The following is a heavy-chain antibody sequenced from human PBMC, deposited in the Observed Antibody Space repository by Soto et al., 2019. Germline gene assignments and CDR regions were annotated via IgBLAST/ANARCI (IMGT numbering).Heavy chain of an antibody. CDR3: ARGLYGGYLWFDF. J-gene: IGHJ4*02. V-gene: IGHV1-69*01. CDR1: GGTFSNYA. CDR2: IIPMFHST. D-gene: IGHD5-12*01. Sequence: QVQLVQSGAEVKKPGSSVKVSCKASGGTFSNYAINWVRQAPGQGLEWMGGIIPMFHSTNYAQRFQDRVTITADESTSTAYMELSGLRSDDTAVYFCARGLYGGYLWFDFWGQGTLVTVSS.